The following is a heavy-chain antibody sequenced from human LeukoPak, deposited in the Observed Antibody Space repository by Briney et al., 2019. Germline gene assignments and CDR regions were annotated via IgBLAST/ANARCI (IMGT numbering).Heavy chain of an antibody. CDR2: INHSGNT. J-gene: IGHJ6*03. V-gene: IGHV4-34*01. Sequence: SETLSLTCAVYGGSFSGYYWSWIRQPPGKGLEWIGEINHSGNTNYNPSLKSRVTISVDTSKNQFSLKLSSVTAADTAVYYCARDLYVYMDVWGKGTTVTVSS. D-gene: IGHD3-16*01. CDR1: GGSFSGYY. CDR3: ARDLYVYMDV.